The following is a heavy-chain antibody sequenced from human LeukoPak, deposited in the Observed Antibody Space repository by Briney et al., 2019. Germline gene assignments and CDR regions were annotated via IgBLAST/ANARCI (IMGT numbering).Heavy chain of an antibody. CDR2: VYYSGST. CDR3: ARGSGWYYY. Sequence: PSETLSHTCIVSGSSISSYYWSWIRQPPGKGLEWIGYVYYSGSTNYNPSLKSRVTISVDMSKNQFSLKLSSVTAADTAVYYCARGSGWYYYWGQGTLVTVSS. CDR1: GSSISSYY. V-gene: IGHV4-59*01. J-gene: IGHJ4*02. D-gene: IGHD6-19*01.